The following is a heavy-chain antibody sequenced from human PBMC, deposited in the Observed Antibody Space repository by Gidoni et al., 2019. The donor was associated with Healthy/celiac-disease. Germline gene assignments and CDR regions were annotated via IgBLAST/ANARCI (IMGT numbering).Heavy chain of an antibody. Sequence: VQLVDSGGGLVQPGGSLRLSCAASGFTFSSYWMHWVRQAPGKGLVWVSRSNSDGSSTSYADSVKGRFTISRDNAKNTLYLQMNSLRAEDTAVYYCARVGYSSSWYEDYFDYWGQGTLVTVSS. V-gene: IGHV3-74*01. CDR1: GFTFSSYW. J-gene: IGHJ4*02. CDR3: ARVGYSSSWYEDYFDY. CDR2: SNSDGSST. D-gene: IGHD6-13*01.